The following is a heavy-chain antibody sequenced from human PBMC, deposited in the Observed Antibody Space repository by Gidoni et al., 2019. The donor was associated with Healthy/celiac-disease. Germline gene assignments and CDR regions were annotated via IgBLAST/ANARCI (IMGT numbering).Heavy chain of an antibody. V-gene: IGHV3-21*01. Sequence: EVQLVESGGGLVKPGGSLRLSCAAYGFTLSSYSMNWVRQAPGKGLEWVSSISSSSSYIYYADSVKGRFTISRDNAKNSLYLQMNSLRAEDTAVYYCARLSSLSAMVRDDAFDIWGQGTMVTVSS. CDR2: ISSSSSYI. CDR1: GFTLSSYS. CDR3: ARLSSLSAMVRDDAFDI. J-gene: IGHJ3*02. D-gene: IGHD3-10*01.